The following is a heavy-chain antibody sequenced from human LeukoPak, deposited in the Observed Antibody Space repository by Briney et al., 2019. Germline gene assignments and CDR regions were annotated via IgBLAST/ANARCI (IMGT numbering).Heavy chain of an antibody. D-gene: IGHD1-26*01. CDR1: GFTFSDYY. CDR3: ARNEWELPFDY. J-gene: IGHJ4*02. V-gene: IGHV3-7*01. CDR2: IKQDGSEK. Sequence: GGSLRLSCAASGFTFSDYYMSWVRQAPGKGLEWVANIKQDGSEKYYVDSVKGRFTISRDNAKNSLYLQMNSLRAEDTAVYYCARNEWELPFDYWGQGTLVTVSS.